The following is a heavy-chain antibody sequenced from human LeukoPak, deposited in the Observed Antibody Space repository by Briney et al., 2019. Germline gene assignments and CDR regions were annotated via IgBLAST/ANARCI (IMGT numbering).Heavy chain of an antibody. J-gene: IGHJ4*02. Sequence: ASVKVSCKASGYTFTGYYMHWVRQAPGQGLEWMGWINPNSGGTNYAQKFQGWVTMTRDTSISTAYMELSRLRSGDTAVYYCARGGIFDYYDSSGYYHTYDYWGQGTLVTVSS. D-gene: IGHD3-22*01. CDR2: INPNSGGT. CDR3: ARGGIFDYYDSSGYYHTYDY. V-gene: IGHV1-2*04. CDR1: GYTFTGYY.